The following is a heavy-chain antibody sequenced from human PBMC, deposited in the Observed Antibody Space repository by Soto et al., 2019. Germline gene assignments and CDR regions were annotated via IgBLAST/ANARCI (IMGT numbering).Heavy chain of an antibody. CDR1: GGTFSSYA. D-gene: IGHD2-15*01. Sequence: GASVKVSCKASGGTFSSYAISWVRQAPGQGLEWMGGIIPIFGTANYAQKFQGRVTITADESTSTAYMELSSLRSEDTAVYYCARARCSGGSCYYHYYYYYGMDVWGQGTTVTVSS. CDR2: IIPIFGTA. CDR3: ARARCSGGSCYYHYYYYYGMDV. V-gene: IGHV1-69*13. J-gene: IGHJ6*02.